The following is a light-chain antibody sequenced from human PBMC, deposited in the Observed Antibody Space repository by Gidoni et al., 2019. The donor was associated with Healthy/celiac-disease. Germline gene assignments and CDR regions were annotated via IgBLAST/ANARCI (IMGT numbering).Light chain of an antibody. Sequence: EVVLTQSPRTLSSSPGERATLSCRASHSVSSSYLAWYQHKPGQAPRLLIYGASSRATGIPDRFSGSGSGTDFTLIISRLEPEDFAVYYCQQYGSSPQTFGQGIKVEIK. V-gene: IGKV3-20*01. CDR2: GAS. CDR3: QQYGSSPQT. J-gene: IGKJ1*01. CDR1: HSVSSSY.